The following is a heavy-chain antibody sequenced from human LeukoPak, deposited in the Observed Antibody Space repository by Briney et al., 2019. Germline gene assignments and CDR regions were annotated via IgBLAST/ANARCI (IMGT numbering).Heavy chain of an antibody. CDR2: ISYDGDDK. Sequence: GRSLRLSCAASGFPFSSYAIHWVRQAPGKGLEWVAVISYDGDDKYYADSVKGRFALSRGNSKNTLYLQMNSLRAEDTAVYYCARPYSGFFAAFDIWGQGTMVTVSS. J-gene: IGHJ3*02. CDR3: ARPYSGFFAAFDI. V-gene: IGHV3-30*09. D-gene: IGHD3-10*01. CDR1: GFPFSSYA.